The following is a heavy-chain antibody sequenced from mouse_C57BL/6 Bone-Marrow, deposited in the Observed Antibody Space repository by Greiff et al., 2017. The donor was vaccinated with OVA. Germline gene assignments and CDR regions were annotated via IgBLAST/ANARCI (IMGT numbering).Heavy chain of an antibody. V-gene: IGHV1-81*01. CDR2: IYPRSGNT. CDR1: GYTFTSYG. D-gene: IGHD2-14*01. J-gene: IGHJ3*01. CDR3: RYSKYDGFLAY. Sequence: VQLQESGAELARPGASVKLSCKASGYTFTSYGISWVKQRTGQGLEWIGEIYPRSGNTYYNEKFKGKATLTADKSSSTAYMELRSLTSEDSAVYFCRYSKYDGFLAYWGQGTLVTVSA.